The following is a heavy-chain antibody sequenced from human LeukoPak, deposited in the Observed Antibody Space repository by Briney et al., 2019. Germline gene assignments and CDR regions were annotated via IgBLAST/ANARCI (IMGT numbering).Heavy chain of an antibody. Sequence: GGSLRLSCAASGFTFDDYAMHWVRQAPGKGLEWVSGISYNSDTIAYADSVKGRFTISRDNSKDTLYLQMNSLRPEDTAMYYCARDVHIGAAGNNWFDPWGQGTVVTVSS. J-gene: IGHJ5*02. CDR2: ISYNSDTI. D-gene: IGHD6-25*01. CDR3: ARDVHIGAAGNNWFDP. CDR1: GFTFDDYA. V-gene: IGHV3-9*01.